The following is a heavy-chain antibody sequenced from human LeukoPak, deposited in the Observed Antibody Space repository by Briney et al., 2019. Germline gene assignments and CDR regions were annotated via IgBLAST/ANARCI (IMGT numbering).Heavy chain of an antibody. CDR3: ARHLGIAVAGTVAPDY. CDR2: IYPSDPDT. CDR1: GYSFTSYW. D-gene: IGHD6-19*01. V-gene: IGHV5-51*01. Sequence: PGESLKISCKGSGYSFTSYWIGWVRQMPGKGLEWMGIIYPSDPDTRYSPSFQGQVTISADKSISTAYLQWSSLKASDTAMYYCARHLGIAVAGTVAPDYWGQGTLVTVSS. J-gene: IGHJ4*02.